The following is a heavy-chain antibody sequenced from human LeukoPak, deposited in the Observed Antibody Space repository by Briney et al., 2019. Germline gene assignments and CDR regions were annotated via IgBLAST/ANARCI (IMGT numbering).Heavy chain of an antibody. J-gene: IGHJ4*02. CDR3: ARDIYSNYPYFDY. D-gene: IGHD4-11*01. CDR1: GGTFSSYA. Sequence: ASVKVSCKASGGTFSSYAISWVRQAPGQGLEWMGIINPSGGSTSYAQKFQGRVTMTRDTSTSTVYMELSSLRSEDTAVYYCARDIYSNYPYFDYWGQGTLVTVSS. CDR2: INPSGGST. V-gene: IGHV1-46*01.